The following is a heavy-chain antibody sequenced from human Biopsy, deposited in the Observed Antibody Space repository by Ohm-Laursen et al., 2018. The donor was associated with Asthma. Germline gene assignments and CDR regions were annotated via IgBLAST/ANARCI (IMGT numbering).Heavy chain of an antibody. J-gene: IGHJ6*02. Sequence: SLRLSCAASGLSFDDYAMFWVRQAPGKGLEWVSGISWNSGTIGYADSVKGRFTISRDNARNSLYLQMNSLGPEDTAVYYCARDMGAGPNQPPSGSGSSHLYGMDVWGQGTTVTVSS. CDR1: GLSFDDYA. CDR3: ARDMGAGPNQPPSGSGSSHLYGMDV. CDR2: ISWNSGTI. V-gene: IGHV3-9*01. D-gene: IGHD3-10*01.